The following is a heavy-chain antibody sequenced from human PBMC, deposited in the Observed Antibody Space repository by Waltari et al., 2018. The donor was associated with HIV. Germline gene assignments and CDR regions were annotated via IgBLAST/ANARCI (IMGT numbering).Heavy chain of an antibody. CDR1: GFTFADFA. V-gene: IGHV3-9*01. CDR2: ISWNSGSI. D-gene: IGHD2-2*01. J-gene: IGHJ3*02. CDR3: AKDFSKSDRMDAFDI. Sequence: EVQLLASGGGVVKPGRSPRLSFEASGFTFADFAIHWVRPPPGEGLEWVLGISWNSGSIGYADSVKGRFTISRDNANNSLYLQMNSLRAEDTALYYCAKDFSKSDRMDAFDIWSQWTMVTVSS.